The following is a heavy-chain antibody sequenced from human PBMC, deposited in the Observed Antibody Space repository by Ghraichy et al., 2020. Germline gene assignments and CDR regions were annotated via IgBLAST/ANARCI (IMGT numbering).Heavy chain of an antibody. J-gene: IGHJ4*02. CDR2: ISWDGGIT. CDR3: AKGFSDVLRYFDSTLKTDY. D-gene: IGHD3-9*01. Sequence: GGSLRLSCAASGFTFDDYTMHWVRQAPGKGLEWVSLISWDGGITYYADSVKGRFTISRDNSKNSLYLQMNSLRAEDTALYFCAKGFSDVLRYFDSTLKTDYWGQGTLVTVSS. CDR1: GFTFDDYT. V-gene: IGHV3-43*01.